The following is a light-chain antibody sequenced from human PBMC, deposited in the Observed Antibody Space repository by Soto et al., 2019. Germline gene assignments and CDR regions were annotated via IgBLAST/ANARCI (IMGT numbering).Light chain of an antibody. V-gene: IGLV1-44*01. CDR2: SND. J-gene: IGLJ1*01. Sequence: QSVLTQPPSASGTPGQRVTISCSGSSSNIGRNTVDWYQHLPGTAPKLLIYSNDQRPSGVPDRFSGSKSGTSASLAISGLQFEDEADYYCAAWDDSLNGLVFGTGTKVTVL. CDR3: AAWDDSLNGLV. CDR1: SSNIGRNT.